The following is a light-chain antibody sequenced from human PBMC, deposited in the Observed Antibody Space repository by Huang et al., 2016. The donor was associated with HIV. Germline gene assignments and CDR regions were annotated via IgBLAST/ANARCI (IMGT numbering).Light chain of an antibody. CDR2: KVS. CDR1: QSLIYSDGNTY. CDR3: MQGTHSPPGT. Sequence: DVVLTQSPLSLPVTLGQPASISCRSSQSLIYSDGNTYLNWFQQRPDQSPRRLIYKVSNRDSWVPDRFSGSGSGTDFTLKISRVEAEDVGVYFCMQGTHSPPGTFGQGTKVDIK. V-gene: IGKV2-30*01. J-gene: IGKJ1*01.